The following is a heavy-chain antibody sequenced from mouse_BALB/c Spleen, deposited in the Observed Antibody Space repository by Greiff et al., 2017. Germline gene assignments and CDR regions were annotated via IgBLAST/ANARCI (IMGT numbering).Heavy chain of an antibody. V-gene: IGHV5-6-2*01. D-gene: IGHD2-14*01. CDR2: INSNGGST. CDR1: GFTFSSYY. J-gene: IGHJ3*01. CDR3: ARHPVYRYDVWFAY. Sequence: EVKLVESGGGLVKLGGSLKLSCAASGFTFSSYYMSWVRQTPEKRLELVAAINSNGGSTYYPDTVKGRFTISRDNAKNTLYLQMSSLKSEDTALYYCARHPVYRYDVWFAYWGQGTLVTVSA.